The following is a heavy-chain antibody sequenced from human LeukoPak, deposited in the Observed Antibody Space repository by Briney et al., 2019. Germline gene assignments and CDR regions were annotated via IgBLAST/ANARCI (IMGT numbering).Heavy chain of an antibody. CDR2: ISSSSSYI. CDR1: GFTFSSYS. CDR3: AKIYDSSGYYRGRVDY. J-gene: IGHJ4*02. V-gene: IGHV3-21*04. D-gene: IGHD3-22*01. Sequence: MPGGSLRLSCAASGFTFSSYSMNWVRQAPGKGLEWVSSISSSSSYIYYADSVKGRFTISRDNSKNTLYLQMNSLRAEDTAVYYCAKIYDSSGYYRGRVDYWGQGTLVTVSS.